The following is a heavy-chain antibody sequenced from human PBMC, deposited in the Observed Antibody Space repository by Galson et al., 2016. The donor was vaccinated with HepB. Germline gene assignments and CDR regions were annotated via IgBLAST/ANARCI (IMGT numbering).Heavy chain of an antibody. CDR3: ARSYGLASYYSVPFY. CDR1: GFTFSRYW. V-gene: IGHV3-7*03. CDR2: IKQDGSEE. J-gene: IGHJ4*02. Sequence: LRLSCAASGFTFSRYWMTWVRQAPGKGLEWVANIKQDGSEEYYVDSVKGRFTVSRDNAKNSLYLQMNSLRAEDTAVYYCARSYGLASYYSVPFYWGQGTLVTVSS. D-gene: IGHD3-10*01.